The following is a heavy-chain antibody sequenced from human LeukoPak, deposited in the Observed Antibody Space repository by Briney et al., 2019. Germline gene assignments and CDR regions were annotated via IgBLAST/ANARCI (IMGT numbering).Heavy chain of an antibody. V-gene: IGHV3-49*04. D-gene: IGHD3-10*01. CDR1: GFTFGDYG. Sequence: GGSLRLSCTTSGFTFGDYGMSWVRQAPGKGLEWVGFIRSKAYGGTTENAASVKGRFTNSRDDSKSIAYLQMNSLKTEDTAVYYCTGSFGELTFFDYWGLGTLVTVSS. CDR2: IRSKAYGGTT. J-gene: IGHJ4*02. CDR3: TGSFGELTFFDY.